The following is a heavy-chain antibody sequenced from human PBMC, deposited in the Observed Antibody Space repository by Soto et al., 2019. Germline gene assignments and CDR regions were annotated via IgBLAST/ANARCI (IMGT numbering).Heavy chain of an antibody. V-gene: IGHV4-59*01. J-gene: IGHJ5*02. CDR1: GGSISSYY. CDR3: ARGHPYAGDSGWFDP. CDR2: IYYSGST. D-gene: IGHD2-21*02. Sequence: SETLSLTCTVSGGSISSYYWSWIRQPPGKGLEWIGYIYYSGSTNYNPSLKSRVTISVDTSKNQFSLKLSSVTAADTAVYYCARGHPYAGDSGWFDPWGKGTLVTVSS.